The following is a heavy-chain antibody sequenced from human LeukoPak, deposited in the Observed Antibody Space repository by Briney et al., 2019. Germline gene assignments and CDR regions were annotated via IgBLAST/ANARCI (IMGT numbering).Heavy chain of an antibody. V-gene: IGHV4-38-2*02. J-gene: IGHJ4*02. D-gene: IGHD3-3*02. CDR3: ARVISKPGALFDY. CDR2: INHSGST. CDR1: GYSISSGYY. Sequence: SETLSLTCTVSGYSISSGYYWGWIRQPPGKGLEWIGSINHSGSTYYNPSLKSRVTISVDTSKNQFSLKLSSVTAADTAVYYCARVISKPGALFDYWGQGTLVTVSS.